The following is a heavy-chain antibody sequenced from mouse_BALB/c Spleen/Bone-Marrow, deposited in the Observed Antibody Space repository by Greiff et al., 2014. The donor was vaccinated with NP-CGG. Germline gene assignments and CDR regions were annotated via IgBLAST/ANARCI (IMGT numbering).Heavy chain of an antibody. V-gene: IGHV1-9*01. D-gene: IGHD5-1*01. J-gene: IGHJ2*01. Sequence: QVQLKESGAELMEPGASVKISCKATGYIFSSYWIEWVKQRPGHGLEWIGEILPGISTNYNEKFKGKATFTADTSSNTAHMQLSSLTSEDSAVYYCARGISYHFDYWGQGTTLTVSS. CDR2: ILPGIST. CDR3: ARGISYHFDY. CDR1: GYIFSSYW.